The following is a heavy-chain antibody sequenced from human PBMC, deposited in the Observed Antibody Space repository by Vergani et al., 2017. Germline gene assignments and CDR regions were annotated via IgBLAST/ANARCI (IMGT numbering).Heavy chain of an antibody. V-gene: IGHV1-69*13. CDR3: ATGTSQGTYYYDGSGYVY. J-gene: IGHJ4*02. CDR1: GGTFSSYA. D-gene: IGHD3-22*01. Sequence: QVQLVQSGAEVKKPGSSVKVSCKASGGTFSSYAISWVRQAPGQGLEWMGRIIPIFGTANYAQKFQGRVTITADESTSTAYMELSSLRSEDTAVYYCATGTSQGTYYYDGSGYVYWGQGTLVTVYS. CDR2: IIPIFGTA.